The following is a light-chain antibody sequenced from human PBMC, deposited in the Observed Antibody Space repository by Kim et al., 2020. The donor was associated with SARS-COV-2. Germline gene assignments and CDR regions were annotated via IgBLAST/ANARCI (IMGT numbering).Light chain of an antibody. CDR3: QQYSSSPAT. J-gene: IGKJ1*01. Sequence: SPGERATPRCEASQGVSSNCLAWYQQKPGQAPRLLIYGASSRATGIPDRFSGSGSGTDFTLTITRLEPEDFAVYYCQQYSSSPATFGQGTKVDIK. V-gene: IGKV3-20*01. CDR1: QGVSSNC. CDR2: GAS.